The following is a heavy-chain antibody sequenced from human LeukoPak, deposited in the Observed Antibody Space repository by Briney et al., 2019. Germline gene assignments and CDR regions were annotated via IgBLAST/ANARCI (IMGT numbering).Heavy chain of an antibody. Sequence: ASVKVSCKASGGTFSSYAFNWVRQAPGQGLEWVGGIIPIFDTANYAQKFQGRVTITADESTSTAYMELSSLRSEDTAVYYCARVAATTLMNYFDYWGQGTLVTVSS. V-gene: IGHV1-69*13. CDR3: ARVAATTLMNYFDY. CDR2: IIPIFDTA. D-gene: IGHD1-1*01. CDR1: GGTFSSYA. J-gene: IGHJ4*02.